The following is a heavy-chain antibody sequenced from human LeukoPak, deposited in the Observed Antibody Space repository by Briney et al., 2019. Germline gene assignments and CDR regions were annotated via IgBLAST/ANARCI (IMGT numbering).Heavy chain of an antibody. CDR3: ARGFIVGGSPRAFDI. D-gene: IGHD1-26*01. J-gene: IGHJ3*02. CDR1: GGSISSGGYY. CDR2: IYHSGST. Sequence: SQTLSLTCTVYGGSISSGGYYWSWIRQPPGKGLAWIGYIYHSGSTYYNPSLKSRVTISVDRSKNQFSLKLSSVTAADTAVYYCARGFIVGGSPRAFDIWGQGTMVTVSS. V-gene: IGHV4-30-2*01.